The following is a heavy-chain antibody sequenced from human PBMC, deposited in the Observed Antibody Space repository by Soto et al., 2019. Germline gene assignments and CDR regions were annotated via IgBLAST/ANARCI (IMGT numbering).Heavy chain of an antibody. CDR2: INHSGST. V-gene: IGHV4-34*01. J-gene: IGHJ4*02. CDR1: GGSFSSYY. D-gene: IGHD4-17*01. CDR3: ARTFSTVTTQPFYFDY. Sequence: SETLSLTCAVYGGSFSSYYWSWIRQPPGKGLEWIGEINHSGSTNYNPSLKSRVTISVDTSKNQSSLKLSSVTAADTAVYYCARTFSTVTTQPFYFDYWGQGTLVTVSS.